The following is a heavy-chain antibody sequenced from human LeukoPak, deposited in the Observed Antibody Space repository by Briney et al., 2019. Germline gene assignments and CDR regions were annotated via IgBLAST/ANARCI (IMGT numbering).Heavy chain of an antibody. CDR3: ARGFWSGYYRFHY. J-gene: IGHJ4*02. D-gene: IGHD3-3*01. V-gene: IGHV1-2*02. Sequence: ASVKVSCRASGYTFTGYYMHWVRQAPGQGREGMGGINPNSSGTNYAQKFQGRVTMTRETSISTAYMEVSRLRSDDTAVYYCARGFWSGYYRFHYWGQGTLVTVSS. CDR2: INPNSSGT. CDR1: GYTFTGYY.